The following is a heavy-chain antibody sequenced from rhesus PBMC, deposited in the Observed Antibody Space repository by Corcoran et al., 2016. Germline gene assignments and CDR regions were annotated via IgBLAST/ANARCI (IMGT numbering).Heavy chain of an antibody. CDR1: GVSISSSY. D-gene: IGHD2-39*01. Sequence: QVQLQESGPGLVKPSETLSVTCAVSGVSISSSYWSWIRQAPGKGLEWIGYIYVSRSSTNYNPYLKGRFTLSLDTSKIQLSRKLSSVTTADTAVYYGARVSVRLAFDFGGQVLRVTVSS. J-gene: IGHJ3*01. V-gene: IGHV4-169*01. CDR2: IYVSRSST. CDR3: ARVSVRLAFDF.